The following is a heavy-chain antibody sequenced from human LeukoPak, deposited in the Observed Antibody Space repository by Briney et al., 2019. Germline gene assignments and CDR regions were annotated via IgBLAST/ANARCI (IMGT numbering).Heavy chain of an antibody. Sequence: TCRSLRLSCAAPGFTFSNYGIHRVRQAPGPGQEWGAVIWYDGSNKYYADSVKGRFTISRDNSKNTLYLQMKSLRAEDTAVYYCAKDRDTAMEVDYWGQGTLVTVSS. V-gene: IGHV3-33*06. CDR2: IWYDGSNK. CDR1: GFTFSNYG. D-gene: IGHD5-18*01. CDR3: AKDRDTAMEVDY. J-gene: IGHJ4*02.